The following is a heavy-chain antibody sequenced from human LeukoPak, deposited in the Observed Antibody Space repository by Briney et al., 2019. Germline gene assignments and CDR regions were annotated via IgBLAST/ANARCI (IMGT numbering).Heavy chain of an antibody. J-gene: IGHJ5*02. CDR3: ARDISEWFGDQFRYNWFDP. V-gene: IGHV1-69*05. Sequence: ASVKVSCKASGGTFSSYAISWVRQAPGQGLEWMGGIIPIFGTANYAQKFQGRVTITTDESTSTAYMELSSLRSEDTAVYYCARDISEWFGDQFRYNWFDPWGQGTLVTVSS. CDR2: IIPIFGTA. D-gene: IGHD3-10*01. CDR1: GGTFSSYA.